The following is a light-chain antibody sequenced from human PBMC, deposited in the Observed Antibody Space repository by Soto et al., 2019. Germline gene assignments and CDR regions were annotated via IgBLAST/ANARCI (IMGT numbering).Light chain of an antibody. CDR1: SSNIGAGYD. CDR2: GNS. V-gene: IGLV1-40*01. CDR3: QSYDSSLSGYYV. J-gene: IGLJ1*01. Sequence: QSVVTQPRSVSGAPGQRVTISCTGSSSNIGAGYDVHWYQQLPGTAPKLLIYGNSNRPSGVPDRFSGSKSGTSASLAITGLQAEDEADYYCQSYDSSLSGYYVFGTGTKVTXL.